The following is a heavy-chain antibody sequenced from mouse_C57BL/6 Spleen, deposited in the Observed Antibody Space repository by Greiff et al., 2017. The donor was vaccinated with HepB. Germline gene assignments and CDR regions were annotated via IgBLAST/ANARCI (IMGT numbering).Heavy chain of an antibody. J-gene: IGHJ2*01. CDR1: GFTFSSYA. V-gene: IGHV5-4*03. CDR3: ARASYYFDY. Sequence: EVKLVESGRGLVKPGGSLKLSCAASGFTFSSYAMSWVRQTPEKRLEWVATISDGGSYTYYPDNVKGRFTISRDNAKNNLYLQMSHLKSEDTAMYYCARASYYFDYWGQGTTLTVSS. CDR2: ISDGGSYT.